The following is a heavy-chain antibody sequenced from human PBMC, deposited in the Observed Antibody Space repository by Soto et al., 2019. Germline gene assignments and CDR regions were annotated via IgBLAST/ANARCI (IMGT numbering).Heavy chain of an antibody. J-gene: IGHJ6*02. CDR2: MNPNSGNT. CDR1: GYTFTSYD. Sequence: ASVKVSCKASGYTFTSYDINWVRQATGQGLEWMGWMNPNSGNTGYAQKFQGRVTMTRNTSISTAYMELSSLRSEDTAVYYCAREHQYYYYYGMDVWGQGTTVTSP. V-gene: IGHV1-8*01. CDR3: AREHQYYYYYGMDV.